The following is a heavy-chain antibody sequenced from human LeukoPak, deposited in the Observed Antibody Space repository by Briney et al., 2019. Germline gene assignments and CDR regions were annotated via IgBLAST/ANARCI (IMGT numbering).Heavy chain of an antibody. CDR3: ARTLDSGSADF. Sequence: SETLSLTCTVSGGSISSDYWSWIRQPPGKGLEWIAYIHNSGTTNYNPTLKSRVTMSVDTSKNQFSLKVNSVTTADTAVYYCARTLDSGSADFWGQGTLVTVSS. D-gene: IGHD6-6*01. CDR1: GGSISSDY. J-gene: IGHJ4*02. V-gene: IGHV4-59*01. CDR2: IHNSGTT.